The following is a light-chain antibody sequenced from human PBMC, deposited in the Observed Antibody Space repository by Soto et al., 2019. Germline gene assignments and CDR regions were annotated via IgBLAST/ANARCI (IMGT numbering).Light chain of an antibody. Sequence: EIVMTQSPATLSVSPGERATLSCRASQSVDYNLAWYHQKPGQAPRLLIYGASTRATGIPARFSGSGSGTEFTLTINSLQSEDFAVYYCQQYNNSVTFGGGTKVEIQ. CDR3: QQYNNSVT. CDR1: QSVDYN. V-gene: IGKV3D-15*01. J-gene: IGKJ4*01. CDR2: GAS.